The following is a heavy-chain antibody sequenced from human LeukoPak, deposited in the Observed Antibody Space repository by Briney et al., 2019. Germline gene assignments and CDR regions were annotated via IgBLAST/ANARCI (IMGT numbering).Heavy chain of an antibody. D-gene: IGHD3-3*01. V-gene: IGHV4-34*01. Sequence: SETLSLTCAVYGGSFSGYYWSWIRQPPGKGLEWIGEINHSGTTNYNPSLKSRVTISVDTSKNQFSLKLSSVTAADTAVYYCARERPYYDFWSGYYTGANWFDPWDQGTLVTVSS. CDR3: ARERPYYDFWSGYYTGANWFDP. CDR1: GGSFSGYY. J-gene: IGHJ5*02. CDR2: INHSGTT.